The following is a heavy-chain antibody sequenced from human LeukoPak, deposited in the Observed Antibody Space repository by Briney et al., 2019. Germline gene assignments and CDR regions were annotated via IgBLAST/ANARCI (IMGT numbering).Heavy chain of an antibody. D-gene: IGHD5-18*01. Sequence: PGGSRRLSCAASGFTFDDYAMHWVRQAPGKGLEWVSGISWNSGRIAYADSVKGRFTISRDNAKNSLYLQMNSLRAEDTALYYCAKDFGYSCGYGFDYWGQGTLVTVSS. CDR3: AKDFGYSCGYGFDY. CDR1: GFTFDDYA. V-gene: IGHV3-9*01. J-gene: IGHJ4*02. CDR2: ISWNSGRI.